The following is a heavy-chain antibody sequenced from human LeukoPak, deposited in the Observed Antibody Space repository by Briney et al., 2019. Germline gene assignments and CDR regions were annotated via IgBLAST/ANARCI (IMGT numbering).Heavy chain of an antibody. Sequence: GGSLRLSCAASGFTFSSFDMHWVRQATGKGLEWVSVIGTAGDTYYPGSVKGRFTISRENAKNSLYLQMNSLRAGDTAVYYCARTTVWGPFDYWGQGTLVTVSS. CDR3: ARTTVWGPFDY. CDR2: IGTAGDT. V-gene: IGHV3-13*01. J-gene: IGHJ4*02. CDR1: GFTFSSFD. D-gene: IGHD4-17*01.